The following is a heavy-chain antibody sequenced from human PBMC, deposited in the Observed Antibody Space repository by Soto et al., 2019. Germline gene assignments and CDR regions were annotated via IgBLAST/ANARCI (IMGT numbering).Heavy chain of an antibody. CDR2: IYHSGSA. CDR1: GGSISSGGYS. Sequence: SETLSLTCAVSGGSISSGGYSWSWIRQPPGQGLEWIGYIYHSGSAYYNPSLKSRAAISIDKSKNQFSLNLTSVTAADTAVYYCARDGAFDLGFDSWGQGTLVTVSS. J-gene: IGHJ4*02. CDR3: ARDGAFDLGFDS. D-gene: IGHD3-3*01. V-gene: IGHV4-30-2*01.